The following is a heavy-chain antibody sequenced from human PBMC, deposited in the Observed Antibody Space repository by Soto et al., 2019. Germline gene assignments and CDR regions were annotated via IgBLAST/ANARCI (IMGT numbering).Heavy chain of an antibody. J-gene: IGHJ4*02. D-gene: IGHD3-3*01. CDR2: SNHSGST. CDR3: ARGRGSFWSGYYEYYFDY. V-gene: IGHV4-34*01. CDR1: GGSFSGYY. Sequence: QVQLQQWGAGLLKPSETLSLTCAVYGGSFSGYYWSWIRQPPGKGLEWIGESNHSGSTNYNPSLKRRVTISVVTSKNQFSLKLSSVTAADTAVYYCARGRGSFWSGYYEYYFDYWGQGTLVTVSS.